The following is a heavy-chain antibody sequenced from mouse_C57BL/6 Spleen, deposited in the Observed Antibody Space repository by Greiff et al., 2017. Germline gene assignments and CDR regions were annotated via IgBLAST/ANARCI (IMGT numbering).Heavy chain of an antibody. J-gene: IGHJ4*01. Sequence: EVQLVESEGGLVQPGSSMKLSCTASGFTFSDYYMAWVRQVPEKGLEWVANINYDGSSTYYLDSLKSRFIISRDNAKNILYLQMSSLKSEDTATYYCARRGYSNYAMDYWGQGTSVTVSS. CDR3: ARRGYSNYAMDY. D-gene: IGHD2-5*01. CDR1: GFTFSDYY. CDR2: INYDGSST. V-gene: IGHV5-16*02.